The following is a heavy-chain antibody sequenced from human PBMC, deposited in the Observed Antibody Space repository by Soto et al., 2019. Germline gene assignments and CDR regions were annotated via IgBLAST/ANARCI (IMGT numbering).Heavy chain of an antibody. CDR2: ISYDGSNK. V-gene: IGHV3-30-3*01. J-gene: IGHJ4*02. D-gene: IGHD3-22*01. CDR1: GFTFSSYA. CDR3: ARDRNYYDSSAEGY. Sequence: QVQLVESGGGVVQPGRSLRLSCAASGFTFSSYAMHWVRQAPGKGLEWVAVISYDGSNKYYADSVKGRFTISRDNSKNTLYRQMNSLRAEDTAVYYCARDRNYYDSSAEGYWGQGTLVTVSS.